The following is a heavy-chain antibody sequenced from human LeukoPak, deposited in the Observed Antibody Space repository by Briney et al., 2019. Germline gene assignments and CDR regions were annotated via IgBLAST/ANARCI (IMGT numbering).Heavy chain of an antibody. Sequence: PGGSLRLSCAASGFIFSSYAMNWVRQAPGKGLEWVSGISGSGGNTYYADSVKGRFTISRDNSENTLNLQMNSLRAEDTAVYYCARDGSPGEYYFDYWGQGTLVTVSS. CDR2: ISGSGGNT. CDR1: GFIFSSYA. CDR3: ARDGSPGEYYFDY. D-gene: IGHD1-26*01. J-gene: IGHJ4*02. V-gene: IGHV3-23*01.